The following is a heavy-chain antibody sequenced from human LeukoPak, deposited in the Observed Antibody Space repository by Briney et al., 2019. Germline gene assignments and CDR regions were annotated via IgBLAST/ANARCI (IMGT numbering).Heavy chain of an antibody. J-gene: IGHJ6*02. CDR3: ARDLRAPPYYYYGMDV. CDR1: GGSISSYY. Sequence: PSETLSLTCTVSGGSISSYYWSWIRQPPGKGLEWIGYIYYSGSTNYNPSLKSRVTISVDTSKNQFSLKLSSETAADTAVYYCARDLRAPPYYYYGMDVWGQGTTVTVSS. V-gene: IGHV4-59*01. CDR2: IYYSGST.